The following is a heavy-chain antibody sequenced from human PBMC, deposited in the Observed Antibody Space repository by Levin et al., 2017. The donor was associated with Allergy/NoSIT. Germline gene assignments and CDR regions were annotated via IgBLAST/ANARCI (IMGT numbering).Heavy chain of an antibody. CDR2: ITGGGFNT. J-gene: IGHJ3*01. Sequence: GGSLRLSCAVSGFTISDYAMAWVRQAPGKGLEWVSVITGGGFNTYYGDSVKGRFTVSRDDSKDTLYLELNSLGGEDTAVYYCAKKQGGTSGFSYDVWGQGTMVTVSS. V-gene: IGHV3-23*01. CDR1: GFTISDYA. CDR3: AKKQGGTSGFSYDV. D-gene: IGHD1-1*01.